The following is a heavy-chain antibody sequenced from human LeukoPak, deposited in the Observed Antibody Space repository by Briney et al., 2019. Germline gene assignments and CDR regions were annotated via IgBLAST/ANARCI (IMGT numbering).Heavy chain of an antibody. V-gene: IGHV1-46*01. CDR3: ARGLKPPWDSTDYHD. Sequence: GASVKVSCKASGYTFTGYYMHWVRQAPGQGLEWMGIINPSGGSTSYAQKFQGRVTMTRDTSTSTVYMELSSLRSEDTAVYYCARGLKPPWDSTDYHDWGQGTLVTVSS. D-gene: IGHD5-12*01. CDR1: GYTFTGYY. CDR2: INPSGGST. J-gene: IGHJ4*02.